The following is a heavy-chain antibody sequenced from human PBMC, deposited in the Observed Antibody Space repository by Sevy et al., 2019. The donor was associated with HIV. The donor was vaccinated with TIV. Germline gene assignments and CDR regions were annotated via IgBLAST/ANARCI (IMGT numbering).Heavy chain of an antibody. CDR3: ARGDDSSGYYYVYYYYYMDV. V-gene: IGHV1-2*02. CDR1: GYTFTGYY. CDR2: INPNSGGT. D-gene: IGHD3-22*01. J-gene: IGHJ6*03. Sequence: ASVKVSCKASGYTFTGYYMHWVRQAPGQGLEWMGWINPNSGGTNYAQKFQGRVTMTRDTSISTAYMELSRLRSDDTAVYYCARGDDSSGYYYVYYYYYMDVWGKGTTVTVSS.